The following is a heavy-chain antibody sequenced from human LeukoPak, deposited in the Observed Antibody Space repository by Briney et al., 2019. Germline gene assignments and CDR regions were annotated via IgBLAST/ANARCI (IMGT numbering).Heavy chain of an antibody. V-gene: IGHV3-33*08. Sequence: GGSLRLSCAASGFTFSSYGMHWVRQAPGKGLEWVAVIWYDGSNKYYVDSVKGRFTISRDNSKNTLYLQMNSLRAEDTAVYYCARIDILTGDDASDIWGQGTMVTVSS. D-gene: IGHD3-9*01. CDR1: GFTFSSYG. CDR3: ARIDILTGDDASDI. J-gene: IGHJ3*02. CDR2: IWYDGSNK.